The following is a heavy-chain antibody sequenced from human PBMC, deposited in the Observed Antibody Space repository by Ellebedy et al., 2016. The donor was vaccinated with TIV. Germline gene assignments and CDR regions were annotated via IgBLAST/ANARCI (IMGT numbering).Heavy chain of an antibody. CDR2: IYHSGST. CDR1: GYSISSGYY. J-gene: IGHJ4*02. Sequence: GSLRLSCTVSGYSISSGYYWGWIRQPPGKGLEWIGSIYHSGSTYYNPSLKSRVTISVDTSKNQFSLKLRSVTAADTAVYYCARDRTGTSFDYWGQGTLVTVSS. CDR3: ARDRTGTSFDY. D-gene: IGHD1-7*01. V-gene: IGHV4-38-2*02.